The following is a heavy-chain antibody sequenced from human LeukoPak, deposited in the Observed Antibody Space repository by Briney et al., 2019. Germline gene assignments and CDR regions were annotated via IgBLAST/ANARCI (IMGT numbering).Heavy chain of an antibody. CDR3: AKDRHNWNYLDAFDI. J-gene: IGHJ3*02. D-gene: IGHD1-7*01. Sequence: GGSLRLSCAASGFTFSNYLMHWVRQTPGKGLVWISRISTDGSFTNYADSVKGRFSISRDNAKNTLYLQMNSLRVEDTAVYFCAKDRHNWNYLDAFDIWGQGTMVIVSS. CDR1: GFTFSNYL. V-gene: IGHV3-74*01. CDR2: ISTDGSFT.